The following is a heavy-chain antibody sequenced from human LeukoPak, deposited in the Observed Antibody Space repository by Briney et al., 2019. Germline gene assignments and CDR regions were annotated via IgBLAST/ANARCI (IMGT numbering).Heavy chain of an antibody. Sequence: KTSETLSLTCAVYGGSFSGYYWSWIRQPPGKGLEWIGEINHSGSTNYNASLKSRVTISIDTSKNQFSLKLSSVTAADTAVYYCASLSLPNSIAAAGTFVSLYYAMDVWGQGTTVTVSS. D-gene: IGHD6-13*01. J-gene: IGHJ6*02. CDR1: GGSFSGYY. CDR3: ASLSLPNSIAAAGTFVSLYYAMDV. CDR2: INHSGST. V-gene: IGHV4-34*01.